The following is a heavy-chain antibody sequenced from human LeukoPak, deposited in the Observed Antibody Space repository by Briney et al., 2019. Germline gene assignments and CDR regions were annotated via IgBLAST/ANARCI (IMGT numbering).Heavy chain of an antibody. CDR1: GYTFTGYY. CDR3: ARDKYYYYYMDV. CDR2: INPNSGGT. Sequence: SVKVSCKASGYTFTGYYMHWVRQAPGQGLEWMGWINPNSGGTNYAQKFQGRITMTRDTSISTAYMELSRLRSDDTAVYYCARDKYYYYYMDVWGKGTTVTVSS. V-gene: IGHV1-2*02. J-gene: IGHJ6*03.